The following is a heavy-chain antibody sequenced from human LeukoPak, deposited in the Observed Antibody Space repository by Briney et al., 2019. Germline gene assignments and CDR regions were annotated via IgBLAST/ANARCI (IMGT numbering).Heavy chain of an antibody. V-gene: IGHV4-31*03. D-gene: IGHD1-1*01. J-gene: IGHJ4*02. CDR1: GGSISSGGYY. CDR2: IYYSGST. Sequence: SETLSLTCTVSGGSISSGGYYWSWIRQHPGKGLEWIGYIYYSGSTYYNPSLKSRVTISVDTSKNQFSLKLSSVTAADTAVYYCASFGTANEREEFDYWGQGTLVTVSS. CDR3: ASFGTANEREEFDY.